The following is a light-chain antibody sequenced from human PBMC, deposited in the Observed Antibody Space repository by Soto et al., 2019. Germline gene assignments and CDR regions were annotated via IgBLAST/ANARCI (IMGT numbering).Light chain of an antibody. CDR1: SSDVGGYNY. CDR2: EVS. CDR3: DSYTSSPAYV. V-gene: IGLV2-14*01. Sequence: QSVLTQPASVSGSPGQSITISCTGTSSDVGGYNYVSWYQQQSGKAPKLIIHEVSNRPSGVSNRFSGSKSGNTASLTISGLQAEDEADYYCDSYTSSPAYVLGIAKKVTV. J-gene: IGLJ1*01.